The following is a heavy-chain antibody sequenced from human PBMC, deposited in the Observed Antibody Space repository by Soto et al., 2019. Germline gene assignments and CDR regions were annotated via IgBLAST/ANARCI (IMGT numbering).Heavy chain of an antibody. V-gene: IGHV3-53*01. CDR3: ARDYASGGYDY. CDR2: LSDGGSS. J-gene: IGHJ4*02. D-gene: IGHD5-12*01. CDR1: GFSVSSTY. Sequence: GGSLRLSCAASGFSVSSTYMSWVRQAPGKGLEWVSTLSDGGSSHYADSVTGRFSVSRDNSKNTLYLQMNGLRADDTAIYYCARDYASGGYDYRGQGTQVTVSS.